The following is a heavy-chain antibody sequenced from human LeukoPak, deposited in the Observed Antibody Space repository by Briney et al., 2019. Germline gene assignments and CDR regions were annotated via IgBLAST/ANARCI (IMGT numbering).Heavy chain of an antibody. CDR3: AKDRYFAWLQSGGFDY. CDR2: ISWNSGSI. V-gene: IGHV3-9*01. J-gene: IGHJ4*02. Sequence: GGSLRLSCAASGFTFDDYAMHWVRQAPGKGLGWVSGISWNSGSIGYADSVKGRFTISRDNAKNSLYLQMNSLRAEDTALYYCAKDRYFAWLQSGGFDYWGQGTLVTVSS. CDR1: GFTFDDYA. D-gene: IGHD3-9*01.